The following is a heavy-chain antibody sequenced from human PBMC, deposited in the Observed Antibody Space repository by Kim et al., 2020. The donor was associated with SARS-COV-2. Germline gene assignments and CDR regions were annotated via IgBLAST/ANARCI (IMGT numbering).Heavy chain of an antibody. CDR3: AKDRWSSVSGSFAP. J-gene: IGHJ5*02. D-gene: IGHD6-19*01. CDR2: ISGGGDST. CDR1: GFTFSDHA. Sequence: GGSLRLSCTGSGFTFSDHAISWVRQGPGKGLEWVSGISGGGDSTHYGDSVRGRFTISRDNSRNTVYLQMNSLTDGDTAVYYCAKDRWSSVSGSFAPWGQGTLVTVS. V-gene: IGHV3-23*01.